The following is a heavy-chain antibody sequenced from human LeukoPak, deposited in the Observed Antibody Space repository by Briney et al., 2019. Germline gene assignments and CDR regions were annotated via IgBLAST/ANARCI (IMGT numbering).Heavy chain of an antibody. CDR3: ARAGAHYYYYYYMDV. Sequence: PSETLSLTCTVSGGSISSYYWSWIRQPAGKGLEWIGRIYTSGSTNYNPSLKSRVTMSVDTSKKQFSLKLSSVTAADTAVYYCARAGAHYYYYYYMDVWGKGTTVTVSS. CDR1: GGSISSYY. J-gene: IGHJ6*03. V-gene: IGHV4-4*07. CDR2: IYTSGST. D-gene: IGHD1-26*01.